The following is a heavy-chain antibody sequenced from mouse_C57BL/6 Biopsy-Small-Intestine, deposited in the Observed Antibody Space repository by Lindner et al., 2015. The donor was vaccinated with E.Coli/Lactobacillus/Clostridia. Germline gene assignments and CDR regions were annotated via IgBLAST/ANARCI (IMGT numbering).Heavy chain of an antibody. CDR2: IYPGGGDT. V-gene: IGHV1-80*01. CDR1: GYAFSSYW. D-gene: IGHD4-1*01. CDR3: AGGTPFAY. J-gene: IGHJ3*01. Sequence: VQLQESGAELVKPGASVKISCKASGYAFSSYWMNWVKQRPGKGLEWIGQIYPGGGDTNYNGKFKGKATLTADKSSSTAYMQLSSLTSEDSAVYFCAGGTPFAYWGQGTLVTVSA.